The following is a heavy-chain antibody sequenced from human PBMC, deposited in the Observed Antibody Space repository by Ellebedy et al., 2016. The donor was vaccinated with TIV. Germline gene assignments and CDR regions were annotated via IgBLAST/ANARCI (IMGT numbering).Heavy chain of an antibody. J-gene: IGHJ3*01. CDR2: IWVDGLNK. CDR3: ARERAPFDGFDV. V-gene: IGHV3-33*01. Sequence: GGSLRLXXVASGFIFSNHGMHWVRQAPGKGPEWVAVIWVDGLNKYYVDSVKGRFTISRDNSKNTLYLQMNSLRAEDTAVYYCARERAPFDGFDVWGRGTMVTVSS. CDR1: GFIFSNHG.